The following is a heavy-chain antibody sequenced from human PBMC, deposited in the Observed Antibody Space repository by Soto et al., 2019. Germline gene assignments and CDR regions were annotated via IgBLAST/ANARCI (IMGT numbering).Heavy chain of an antibody. CDR1: GYTFTSYG. V-gene: IGHV1-18*01. J-gene: IGHJ5*02. CDR3: ARDYHIAVAGTPNWFDP. CDR2: ISAYNGNT. Sequence: ASVKVSCEASGYTFTSYGISWVRQAPGQGLEWMGWISAYNGNTNYAQKLQGRVTMTTDTSTSTAYMELRSLRSDDTAVYYCARDYHIAVAGTPNWFDPWGQGTLVTVSS. D-gene: IGHD6-19*01.